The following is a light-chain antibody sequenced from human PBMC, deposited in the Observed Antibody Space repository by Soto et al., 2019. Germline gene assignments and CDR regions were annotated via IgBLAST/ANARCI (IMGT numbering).Light chain of an antibody. CDR3: QQFNNYPIT. J-gene: IGKJ5*01. CDR2: DAS. Sequence: AIQLTQSPSSLSPSVGDRVAITCRASQGIASALAWYQQKPGKPPKLLIYDASSLESGVPSRFSGSGSGTDFTLTSSSLQPEDFATYYCQQFNNYPITFGQGTRLEIK. V-gene: IGKV1D-13*01. CDR1: QGIASA.